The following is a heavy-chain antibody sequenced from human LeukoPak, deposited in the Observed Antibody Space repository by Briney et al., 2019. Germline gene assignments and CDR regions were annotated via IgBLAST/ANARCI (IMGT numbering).Heavy chain of an antibody. CDR1: GYIFTAYY. CDR3: VRGGDGDRRDFDY. J-gene: IGHJ4*02. CDR2: INPNSGDP. Sequence: ASVKVSCKASGYIFTAYYLHWVRQAPGQGLEWMGWINPNSGDPNYAQNFQGRVTMSRDTSISTAYMELSSLRSDDKAVYYCVRGGDGDRRDFDYWGQGTLVTVSS. D-gene: IGHD5-24*01. V-gene: IGHV1-2*02.